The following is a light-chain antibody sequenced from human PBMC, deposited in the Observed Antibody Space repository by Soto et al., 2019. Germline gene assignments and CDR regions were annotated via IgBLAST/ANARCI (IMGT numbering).Light chain of an antibody. CDR1: QSVSSN. Sequence: EIVMTQSPATLSVSPGERATLSCRASQSVSSNLAWYQHKPGQAPRLLIYGASTRATGISARFSGSGPGTEFTLTISSLQSGDFAVYYCQQYNKWPLYTFGQGTKLEIK. V-gene: IGKV3-15*01. CDR2: GAS. J-gene: IGKJ2*01. CDR3: QQYNKWPLYT.